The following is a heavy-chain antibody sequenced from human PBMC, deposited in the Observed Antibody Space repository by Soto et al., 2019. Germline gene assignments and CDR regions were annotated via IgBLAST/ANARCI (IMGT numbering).Heavy chain of an antibody. J-gene: IGHJ6*03. CDR3: ARHSGYDILTGLLSRYYYYMDV. D-gene: IGHD3-9*01. CDR2: IYPGDSDT. CDR1: GYSFTSYW. V-gene: IGHV5-51*01. Sequence: GESLKISCKGSGYSFTSYWIGWVRQMPGKGLEWMGIIYPGDSDTRYSPSFQGQVTISADKSISTAYLQWSSLKASDTAMYYCARHSGYDILTGLLSRYYYYMDVWGKGTTVTVSS.